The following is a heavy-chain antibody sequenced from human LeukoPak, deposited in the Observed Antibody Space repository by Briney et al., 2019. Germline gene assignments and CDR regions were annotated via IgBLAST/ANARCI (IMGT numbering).Heavy chain of an antibody. D-gene: IGHD2-2*01. CDR2: IYVGDSDT. CDR1: GYRFSTYW. J-gene: IGHJ4*02. CDR3: ATHYCGSTTCPFDY. V-gene: IGHV5-51*01. Sequence: GESLKISRKASGYRFSTYWIDWVRQMPGKGLEWMGSIYVGDSDTRYSPSFQGQVTISVDKSTRTAYLQWSSLKASDTAMYYCATHYCGSTTCPFDYWGQGTLVTVSS.